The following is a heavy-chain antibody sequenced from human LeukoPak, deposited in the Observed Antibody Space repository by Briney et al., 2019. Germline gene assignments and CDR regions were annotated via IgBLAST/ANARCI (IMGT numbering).Heavy chain of an antibody. D-gene: IGHD3-10*01. Sequence: GGSLRLSCAASGFTFSSYTMNWVRQAPGKGLEWISYITSSSSIISYADSVKGRFTISRDNARNSLYLQMNSLRGEDTAVYYCARYYYGSLDYWGQGTLVTVSS. CDR2: ITSSSSII. CDR1: GFTFSSYT. CDR3: ARYYYGSLDY. V-gene: IGHV3-48*01. J-gene: IGHJ4*02.